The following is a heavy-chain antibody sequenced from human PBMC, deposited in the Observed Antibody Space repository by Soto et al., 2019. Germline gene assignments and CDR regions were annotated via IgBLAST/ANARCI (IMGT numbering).Heavy chain of an antibody. CDR3: ASDFRTRGWFRQAGNFAMDV. Sequence: QVQLVQSGVEVRKPGASVKVSCKASGYPYTNSYMHWVRQAPGEGLQWMRWIHPNTGGTDYAHKFQGRVTMTSDTSVSTVYMELNRLTSDDTAIYFCASDFRTRGWFRQAGNFAMDVWGQGTTVTVS. D-gene: IGHD6-19*01. CDR1: GYPYTNSY. V-gene: IGHV1-2*07. J-gene: IGHJ6*02. CDR2: IHPNTGGT.